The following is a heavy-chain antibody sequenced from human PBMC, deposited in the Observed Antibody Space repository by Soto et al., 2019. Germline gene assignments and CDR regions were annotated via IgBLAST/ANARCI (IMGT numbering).Heavy chain of an antibody. CDR1: GYTFNTYG. CDR2: LSTYNANT. V-gene: IGHV1-18*01. CDR3: AGDMWSVGSGSYTVAH. J-gene: IGHJ4*02. D-gene: IGHD3-10*01. Sequence: QVQLVQSGAEVKKPGASVKVSCKSSGYTFNTYGITWVRQAPGQGLEWMGWLSTYNANTKYAQTLQGRVTMTTDTSMSTAYMELRSLRSDDTDGYYCAGDMWSVGSGSYTVAHWGQGTLVTVSS.